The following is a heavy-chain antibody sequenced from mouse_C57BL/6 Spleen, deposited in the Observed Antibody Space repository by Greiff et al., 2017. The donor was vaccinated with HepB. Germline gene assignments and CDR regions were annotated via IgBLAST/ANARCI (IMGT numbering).Heavy chain of an antibody. CDR1: GYTFTSYW. J-gene: IGHJ2*01. Sequence: QVHVKQPGAELVKPGASVKLSCKASGYTFTSYWMHWVKQRPGQGLEWIGMIHPNSGSTNYNEKFKSKATLTVDKSSSTAYMQLSSLTSEDSAVYYCARSHYGSSGAFDYWGQGTTLTVSS. CDR3: ARSHYGSSGAFDY. CDR2: IHPNSGST. D-gene: IGHD1-1*01. V-gene: IGHV1-64*01.